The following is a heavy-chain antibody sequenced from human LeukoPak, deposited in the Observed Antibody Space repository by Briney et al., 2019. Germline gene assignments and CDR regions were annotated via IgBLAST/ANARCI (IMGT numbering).Heavy chain of an antibody. J-gene: IGHJ3*02. CDR3: ARVADYYDSSGYYLADAFDI. CDR2: INPSGGST. V-gene: IGHV1-46*01. Sequence: GASVKVSCKTSGYSFTSYMIHWVRQAPGQGLEWMGIINPSGGSTSYAQKFQGRVTMTRDTSTSTVYMELSSLRSEDTAVYYCARVADYYDSSGYYLADAFDIWGQGTMVTVSS. D-gene: IGHD3-22*01. CDR1: GYSFTSYM.